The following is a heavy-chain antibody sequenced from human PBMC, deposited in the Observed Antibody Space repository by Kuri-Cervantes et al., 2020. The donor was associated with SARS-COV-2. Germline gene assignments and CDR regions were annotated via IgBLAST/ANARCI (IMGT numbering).Heavy chain of an antibody. Sequence: GESLKISCAASEFIFSNYVMSWVRQAPGKGLEWVSTIRGSGGSIYYADSVKGRFTISRDNSKNTLYLQMNSLRAGDTAVYYCAREGHDYSNYGRWFDPWGQGTLVTVSS. D-gene: IGHD4-11*01. CDR1: EFIFSNYV. V-gene: IGHV3-23*01. CDR3: AREGHDYSNYGRWFDP. J-gene: IGHJ5*02. CDR2: IRGSGGSI.